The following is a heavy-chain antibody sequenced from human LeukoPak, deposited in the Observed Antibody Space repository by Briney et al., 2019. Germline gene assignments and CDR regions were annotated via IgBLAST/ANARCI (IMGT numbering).Heavy chain of an antibody. CDR2: VSYRGST. CDR1: GGPITGYY. CDR3: ARPYSSNWYDAFHF. V-gene: IGHV4-59*01. D-gene: IGHD6-13*01. Sequence: AETLSLTCTVFGGPITGYYWSWIRQPPGKGLEWIGYVSYRGSTNYNPSLKSRVTISVDTSKNQFSLKLSSVTAADTAVYYCARPYSSNWYDAFHFWGQGTMVTVSS. J-gene: IGHJ3*01.